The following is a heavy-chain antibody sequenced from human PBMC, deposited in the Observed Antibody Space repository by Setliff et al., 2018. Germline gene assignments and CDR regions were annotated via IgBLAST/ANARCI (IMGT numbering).Heavy chain of an antibody. D-gene: IGHD3-3*01. CDR1: GYIFTTYA. CDR2: INTNTGNP. Sequence: ASVKVSCKASGYIFTTYAMGWMRQAPGQRLEWMGWINTNTGNPNYAQGFTGRFVFSLDTSVSTAYLQISTLKPEDTAVYYCARDPALTALIYNFWSGQLDYWGQGTLVTVSS. V-gene: IGHV7-4-1*02. CDR3: ARDPALTALIYNFWSGQLDY. J-gene: IGHJ4*02.